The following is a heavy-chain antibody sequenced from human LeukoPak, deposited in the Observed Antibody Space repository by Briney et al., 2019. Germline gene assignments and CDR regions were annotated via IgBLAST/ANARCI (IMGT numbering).Heavy chain of an antibody. D-gene: IGHD2/OR15-2a*01. V-gene: IGHV3-23*01. Sequence: PGGSLRLSCAASGFTFSSYAMSWVRQAPGKGLEWVSGLSGSGGSTFYADSVRGRFTISRDNSKSTLYLQMNSLRAEDTAMYYCAKQGCTSATFYLNCWGQGTLVTVSS. J-gene: IGHJ4*02. CDR3: AKQGCTSATFYLNC. CDR2: LSGSGGST. CDR1: GFTFSSYA.